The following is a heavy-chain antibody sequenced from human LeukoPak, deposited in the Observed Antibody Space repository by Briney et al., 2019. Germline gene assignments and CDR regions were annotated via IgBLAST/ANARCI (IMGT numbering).Heavy chain of an antibody. Sequence: SEKVSCKASVGTLSRYAISWVRPAPGQGREWMGRIIPIFGTANSAQKLQGRVTITTDEPTSTAYIELSSLRCEDTAVYYCAREVSAAGTHFDYWGQGTLVTVSS. J-gene: IGHJ4*02. V-gene: IGHV1-69*05. D-gene: IGHD6-13*01. CDR3: AREVSAAGTHFDY. CDR1: VGTLSRYA. CDR2: IIPIFGTA.